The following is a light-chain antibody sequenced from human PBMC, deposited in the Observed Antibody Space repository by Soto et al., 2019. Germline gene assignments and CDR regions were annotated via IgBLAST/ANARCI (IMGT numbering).Light chain of an antibody. Sequence: IVMTQSPATLSVFPGESPTLSSRASQGINSNLAWYQQKPGQTPRLPIYGASTRATGSPARFSGSGSVTEFTLTINSLQSEDFAVYYCQQYSDWLALTFGGGTKVEIK. CDR2: GAS. V-gene: IGKV3-15*01. CDR1: QGINSN. CDR3: QQYSDWLALT. J-gene: IGKJ4*01.